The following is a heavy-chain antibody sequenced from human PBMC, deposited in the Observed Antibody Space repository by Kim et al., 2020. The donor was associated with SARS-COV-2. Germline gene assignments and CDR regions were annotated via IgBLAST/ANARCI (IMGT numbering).Heavy chain of an antibody. CDR3: ARVSSFYVPMSRFDS. V-gene: IGHV4-34*01. Sequence: SQTLSLTCSVYGGSFTDYNWSWIRLSPEKGLEWIGNISPTGSTSYNPSLESRLTLSVDPSKNQFSLKLSSVTAADTSLYYCARVSSFYVPMSRFDSWGQG. D-gene: IGHD3-16*02. CDR2: ISPTGST. J-gene: IGHJ4*02. CDR1: GGSFTDYN.